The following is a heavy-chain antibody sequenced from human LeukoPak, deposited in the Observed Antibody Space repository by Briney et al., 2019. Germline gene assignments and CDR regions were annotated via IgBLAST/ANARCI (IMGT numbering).Heavy chain of an antibody. CDR3: ARDGSYYRDWFDP. D-gene: IGHD1-26*01. CDR1: GYSISTGYF. J-gene: IGHJ5*02. Sequence: SETLSLTCTVSGYSISTGYFWGWIRQTPGKGLGWIGSIYHSGTTYYNPSLKSRGTISVDTSENQFSLKLNSVTAADTAVYYCARDGSYYRDWFDPWGQGTLVTVS. V-gene: IGHV4-38-2*02. CDR2: IYHSGTT.